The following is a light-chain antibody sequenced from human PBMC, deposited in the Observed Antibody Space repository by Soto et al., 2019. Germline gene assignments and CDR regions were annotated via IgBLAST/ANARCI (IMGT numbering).Light chain of an antibody. CDR2: GAS. CDR3: QQYDLAPDT. V-gene: IGKV3-20*01. Sequence: EIVLTQSPGTLSLSPGERATLSCRASQSLGRNYLAWHQQKPGQAPRLLIYGASSRATGIPERFSGSGSGTDFTLTISSLEAEDFAVYYCQQYDLAPDTFGQGTKLEIK. CDR1: QSLGRNY. J-gene: IGKJ2*01.